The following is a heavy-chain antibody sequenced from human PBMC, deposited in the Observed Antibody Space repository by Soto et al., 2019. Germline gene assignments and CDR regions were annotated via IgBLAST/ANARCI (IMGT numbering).Heavy chain of an antibody. D-gene: IGHD3-22*01. CDR3: ARGYYYDSSGYQNLDY. J-gene: IGHJ4*02. CDR1: GGTFSSYA. V-gene: IGHV1-69*13. CDR2: IIPIFGTA. Sequence: SVKVSCKASGGTFSSYAISWVRQAPGQGLEWMGGIIPIFGTANYAQKFQGRVTITADESTSTAYMELSSLRSEDTAVYYCARGYYYDSSGYQNLDYWGQGTLVTVSS.